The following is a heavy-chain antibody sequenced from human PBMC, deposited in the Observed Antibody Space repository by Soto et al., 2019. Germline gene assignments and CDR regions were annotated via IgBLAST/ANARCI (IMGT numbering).Heavy chain of an antibody. CDR3: AREIWGSSYYGSGSYPSLYYYMDV. Sequence: ASVKVSCKASGYTFTSYGISWVRQAPGQGLEWMGWISAYNGNTNYAQKIQGRVTMTTDTSTSTAYMELRSLKTDDTAVYYCAREIWGSSYYGSGSYPSLYYYMDVWGKGTTVTVSS. CDR1: GYTFTSYG. J-gene: IGHJ6*03. CDR2: ISAYNGNT. D-gene: IGHD3-10*01. V-gene: IGHV1-18*01.